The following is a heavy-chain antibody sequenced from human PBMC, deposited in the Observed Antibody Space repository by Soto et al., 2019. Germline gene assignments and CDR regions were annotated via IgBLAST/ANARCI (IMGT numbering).Heavy chain of an antibody. V-gene: IGHV3-30-3*01. J-gene: IGHJ4*02. CDR2: ISYDGSNK. Sequence: ESGGGVVQPGRSLRLSCAASGFTFSSYAMHWVRQAPGKGLEWVAVISYDGSNKYYADSVKGRFTISRDNSKNTLYLQMNSLRAEDTAVYYCARDREYYFDYWGQGTLVTVSS. CDR1: GFTFSSYA. CDR3: ARDREYYFDY.